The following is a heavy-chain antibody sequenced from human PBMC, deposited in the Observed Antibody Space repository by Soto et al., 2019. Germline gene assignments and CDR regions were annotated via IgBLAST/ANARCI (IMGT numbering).Heavy chain of an antibody. CDR1: GGSISSYY. Sequence: SETLSLTCTVSGGSISSYYWSWIRQPPGKGLEWIGYIYYSGSTNYNPSLKSRVTISVDTPKNHFSLKVNSVTAADTALYYCARQGFGQLHGLVDVWGPGTTVTVSS. CDR3: ARQGFGQLHGLVDV. V-gene: IGHV4-59*08. CDR2: IYYSGST. D-gene: IGHD3-10*01. J-gene: IGHJ6*02.